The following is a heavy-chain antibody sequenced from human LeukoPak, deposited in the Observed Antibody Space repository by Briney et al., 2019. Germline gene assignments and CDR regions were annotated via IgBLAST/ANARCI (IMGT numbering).Heavy chain of an antibody. D-gene: IGHD5-24*01. V-gene: IGHV4-59*01. J-gene: IGHJ4*02. CDR2: IYYSGST. CDR3: ARGRDGYLVGFDY. Sequence: SETLPLTCTVSGGSISSYYWSWIRRPPGKGLEWIGYIYYSGSTNYDPSLKSRVTISVDTSKNQFSLKLNSVTAADTAMYYCARGRDGYLVGFDYWGQGTLVTVSS. CDR1: GGSISSYY.